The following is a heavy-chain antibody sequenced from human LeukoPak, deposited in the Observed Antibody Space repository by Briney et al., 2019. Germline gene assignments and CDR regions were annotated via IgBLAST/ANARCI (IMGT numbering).Heavy chain of an antibody. V-gene: IGHV4-39*07. CDR1: GGSISSSGCY. Sequence: SETLSLTCTVSGGSISSSGCYWGWIRQPPGKGLEWIASIYYSGRTYYNPSLTSRVTISVDTSKNQFSLKVTAVNAADTAVYYCARRREGRNWFDPWGQGTLVTVSS. CDR3: ARRREGRNWFDP. D-gene: IGHD1-26*01. J-gene: IGHJ5*02. CDR2: IYYSGRT.